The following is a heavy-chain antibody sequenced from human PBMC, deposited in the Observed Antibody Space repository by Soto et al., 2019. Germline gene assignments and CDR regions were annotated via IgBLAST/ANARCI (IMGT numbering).Heavy chain of an antibody. Sequence: GGSLRLSCAASGFTFSSYAMSWVRQAPGKGLEWVSAISGSGGSTYYADSVKGRFTISRDNSKNTLYLQMNSLRAEDTAVYYCAKDSKARRGKESDSGSTTYYYYYMDVWGKGTTVTVSS. CDR2: ISGSGGST. V-gene: IGHV3-23*01. CDR1: GFTFSSYA. CDR3: AKDSKARRGKESDSGSTTYYYYYMDV. D-gene: IGHD3-10*01. J-gene: IGHJ6*03.